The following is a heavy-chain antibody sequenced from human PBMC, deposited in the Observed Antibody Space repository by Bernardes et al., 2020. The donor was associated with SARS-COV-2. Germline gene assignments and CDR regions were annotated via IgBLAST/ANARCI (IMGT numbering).Heavy chain of an antibody. J-gene: IGHJ4*02. CDR1: EFTFSRFW. Sequence: GSLRLSCAASEFTFSRFWMHWVRQAPGQGLVWVSRISHDAAIATYADSMKGRFTVFRDNAKNTLYLQMNSLRAEDTAIYYCSRDINFNFFDYWGQGSLVTVSS. V-gene: IGHV3-74*01. D-gene: IGHD1-20*01. CDR3: SRDINFNFFDY. CDR2: ISHDAAIA.